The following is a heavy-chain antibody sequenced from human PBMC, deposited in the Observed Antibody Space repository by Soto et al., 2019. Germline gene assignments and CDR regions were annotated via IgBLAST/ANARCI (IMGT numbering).Heavy chain of an antibody. J-gene: IGHJ4*02. CDR3: ARAQITMIVVSYFDY. V-gene: IGHV4-31*03. D-gene: IGHD3-22*01. CDR1: GGSISSGGYY. CDR2: IYYSGST. Sequence: SETLSLTCTVSGGSISSGGYYWSWIRQHPGKGLEWIGYIYYSGSTYYNPSLKSRVTISVDTSKNQFSLKLSSVTAADTAVYYCARAQITMIVVSYFDYWGQGTLVTVSS.